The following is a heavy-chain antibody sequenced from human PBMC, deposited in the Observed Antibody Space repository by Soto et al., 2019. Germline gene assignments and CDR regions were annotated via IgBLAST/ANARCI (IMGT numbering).Heavy chain of an antibody. Sequence: PGGSLRLSCAASGFTFDDYTMHWVRQAPGKGLEWVSLISWDGGSTYYADSVKGRFTISRDNSKNSLYLQMNSLRTEDTALYYCAKDIRRGIAAPYGMDVWGQGTTVTVSS. CDR3: AKDIRRGIAAPYGMDV. CDR1: GFTFDDYT. V-gene: IGHV3-43*01. D-gene: IGHD6-13*01. J-gene: IGHJ6*02. CDR2: ISWDGGST.